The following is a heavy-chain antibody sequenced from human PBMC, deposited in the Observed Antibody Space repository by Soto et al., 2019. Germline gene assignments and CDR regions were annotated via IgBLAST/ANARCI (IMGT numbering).Heavy chain of an antibody. CDR2: ISSSSSYI. CDR3: AKVLVPNYYDSSGYYPFDY. V-gene: IGHV3-21*04. Sequence: GSLRLSCAASGFTFSSYSMNWVRQAPGKGLEWVSSISSSSSYIYYADSVKGRFTISRDNAKNTLYLQINSLRAEDTAVYSCAKVLVPNYYDSSGYYPFDYWGQRTLVTVSS. CDR1: GFTFSSYS. J-gene: IGHJ4*02. D-gene: IGHD3-22*01.